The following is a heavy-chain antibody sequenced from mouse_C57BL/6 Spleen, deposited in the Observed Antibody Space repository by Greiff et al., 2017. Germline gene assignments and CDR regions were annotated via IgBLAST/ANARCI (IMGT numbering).Heavy chain of an antibody. J-gene: IGHJ4*01. Sequence: VQLVESGPGLVQPSQSLSITCTVSGFSLTSYGVHWVRQSPGKGLEWLGVIWRGGSTDYNAAFMSRLSITKDNSKSQVFFKMNSLQADDTAIYYCAKNSDYDYDGDYWGQGTSVTVSS. V-gene: IGHV2-5*01. CDR2: IWRGGST. CDR3: AKNSDYDYDGDY. CDR1: GFSLTSYG. D-gene: IGHD2-4*01.